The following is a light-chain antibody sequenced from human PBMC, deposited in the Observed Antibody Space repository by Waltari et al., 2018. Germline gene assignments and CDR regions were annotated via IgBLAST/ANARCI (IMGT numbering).Light chain of an antibody. CDR1: SSDVDVHRY. V-gene: IGLV2-8*01. CDR2: EVN. J-gene: IGLJ2*01. CDR3: SSYAVSNNLL. Sequence: QPALTQPPPASGSPGQSVTTSCPGPSSDVDVHRYDPWYQQHPAKAARLSIYEVNRRPSGVPDRFSGSKSGNTASLTVSGLQAEDEADYYCSSYAVSNNLLFGGGTKLTVL.